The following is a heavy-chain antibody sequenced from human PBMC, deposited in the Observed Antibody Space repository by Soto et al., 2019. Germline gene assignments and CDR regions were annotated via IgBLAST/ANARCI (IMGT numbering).Heavy chain of an antibody. V-gene: IGHV4-39*07. CDR2: IYYSGST. J-gene: IGHJ6*02. CDR1: GGSISSSSYY. CDR3: ARGEFHYYGSGSYYDGMDV. D-gene: IGHD3-10*01. Sequence: SETLSLTCTVSGGSISSSSYYWGWIRQPPGKGLEWIGSIYYSGSTYYNPSLKSRVTISVDTSKNQFSLKLSSVTAADTAVYYCARGEFHYYGSGSYYDGMDVWGQGTTVT.